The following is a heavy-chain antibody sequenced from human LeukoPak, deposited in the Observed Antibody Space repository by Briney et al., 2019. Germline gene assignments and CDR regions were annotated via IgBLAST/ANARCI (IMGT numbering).Heavy chain of an antibody. Sequence: PSETLSLTCTVSGGSISTYYWSCIRQPPGKGLEWIGYIYSSGSTNYNPSLKSRVTISVDTSKNQFSLKLSSVTAADRAVYYCARQREYYESSGYYSFDNWGQGALVTVSS. CDR2: IYSSGST. CDR3: ARQREYYESSGYYSFDN. D-gene: IGHD3-22*01. J-gene: IGHJ4*02. CDR1: GGSISTYY. V-gene: IGHV4-59*08.